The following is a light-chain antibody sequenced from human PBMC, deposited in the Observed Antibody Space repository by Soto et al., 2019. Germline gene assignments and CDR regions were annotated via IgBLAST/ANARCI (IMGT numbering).Light chain of an antibody. CDR2: XXX. Sequence: QSALTQPASVSGSPGQSITISCTGTSSDVGGYNYVSWYQQHPGKAPXXLIXXXXXXXXGVSNRFXXSKSGNTXSLTISGXXXXXXXXXYCSSYTSSRTFVVFGGGTKLTVL. CDR1: SSDVGGYNY. J-gene: IGLJ2*01. V-gene: IGLV2-14*01. CDR3: SSYTSSRTFVV.